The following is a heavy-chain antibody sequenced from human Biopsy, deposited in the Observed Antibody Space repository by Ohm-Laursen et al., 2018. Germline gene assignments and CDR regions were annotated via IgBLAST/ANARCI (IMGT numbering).Heavy chain of an antibody. V-gene: IGHV4-59*12. CDR2: ICFTGRT. J-gene: IGHJ2*01. CDR3: ASAGYNPDWNFDL. Sequence: SETLSLTCTVSGGPIDSYYWSWIRQPPGKALEWIGYICFTGRTSYNPSLKSRVTMSVNTSKKQFSLRLSSVTAADTAVYYCASAGYNPDWNFDLWGRGTRVTVSS. CDR1: GGPIDSYY. D-gene: IGHD5-24*01.